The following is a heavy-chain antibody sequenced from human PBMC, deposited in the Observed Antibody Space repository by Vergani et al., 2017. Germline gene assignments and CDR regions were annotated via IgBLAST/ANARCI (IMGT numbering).Heavy chain of an antibody. CDR2: IYHSGST. V-gene: IGHV4-30-2*01. CDR1: GGSISSGGYS. Sequence: QLQLQESGSGLVKPSQTLSLTCAVSGGSISSGGYSWSWIRQPPGKGLEWIGYIYHSGSTYYNPSLKSRVTISVDRSKNQFSLKLSSVTAADTAVYYCARARYYYDSRGYYPYWYFDLWGRGTLVTVSS. CDR3: ARARYYYDSRGYYPYWYFDL. J-gene: IGHJ2*01. D-gene: IGHD3-22*01.